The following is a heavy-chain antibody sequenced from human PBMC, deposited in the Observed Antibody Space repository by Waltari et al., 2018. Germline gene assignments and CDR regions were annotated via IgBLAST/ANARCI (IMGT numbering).Heavy chain of an antibody. CDR2: IHYTGST. Sequence: VQLQESDPGLVKPSETLSLTCSVSGGAISGYYVSWIRQAPGKKLAWIGNIHYTGSTNYNPSLKSRATISLDTSKNQLSLQLDSMTAADTAVYYCARGHLNSPFDDWGQGAMVAVSS. J-gene: IGHJ3*01. CDR1: GGAISGYY. CDR3: ARGHLNSPFDD. V-gene: IGHV4-59*01. D-gene: IGHD1-7*01.